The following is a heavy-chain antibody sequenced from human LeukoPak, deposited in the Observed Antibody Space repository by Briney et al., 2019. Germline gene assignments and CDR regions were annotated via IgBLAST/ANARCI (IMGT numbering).Heavy chain of an antibody. Sequence: GGSLRLSCAASGFTFSSYSMSWVRQAPGKGLEWVSSISSSSSYIYYADSVKGRFTISRDNAKNSLYLQMNSLRAEDTAVYYCARDGHYDTRSFDYWGQGTLVTVSS. D-gene: IGHD3-22*01. V-gene: IGHV3-21*01. CDR1: GFTFSSYS. J-gene: IGHJ4*02. CDR2: ISSSSSYI. CDR3: ARDGHYDTRSFDY.